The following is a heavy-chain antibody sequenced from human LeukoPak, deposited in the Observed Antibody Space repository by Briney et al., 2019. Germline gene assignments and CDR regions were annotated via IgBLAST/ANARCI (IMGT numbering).Heavy chain of an antibody. J-gene: IGHJ1*01. Sequence: PGGSLRLSCAASGFTFSSYAMHWVRHAPGKGLEWVAVISSDGSNKFYADSVKGRFTISRDNSKNSLYLQMNSLRAEDTALYYCARSDYDSSGYYRTHFQDWGEGTLVTVSS. CDR1: GFTFSSYA. CDR3: ARSDYDSSGYYRTHFQD. CDR2: ISSDGSNK. D-gene: IGHD3-22*01. V-gene: IGHV3-30*04.